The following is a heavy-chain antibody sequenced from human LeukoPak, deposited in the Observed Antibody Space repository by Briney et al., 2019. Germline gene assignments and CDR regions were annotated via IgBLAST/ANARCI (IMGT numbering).Heavy chain of an antibody. D-gene: IGHD2/OR15-2a*01. CDR3: ARGSFTSSFYVGDS. Sequence: PGGSLRLSCASSGFTFSSFWMHWVRQVPGKGLEWVSRINSGGSSTSYADSVKGRFTISRDNAKNTLFLQMNTLRAEYTAVYYCARGSFTSSFYVGDSWGQGTLVTVSS. CDR1: GFTFSSFW. CDR2: INSGGSST. J-gene: IGHJ5*01. V-gene: IGHV3-74*01.